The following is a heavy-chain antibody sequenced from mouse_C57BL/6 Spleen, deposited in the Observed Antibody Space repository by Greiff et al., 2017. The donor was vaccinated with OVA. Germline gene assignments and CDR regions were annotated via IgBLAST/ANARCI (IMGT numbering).Heavy chain of an antibody. CDR3: VRQLGDYAMDY. CDR2: LRSKSNNYAT. CDR1: GFSFNTSA. J-gene: IGHJ4*01. D-gene: IGHD3-3*01. Sequence: EVQVVESGGGLVQPKGSLKLSCAASGFSFNTSAMNWVRQAPGTGLEWVARLRSKSNNYATYYADYLKDRFTISRDDSESMLYLQMNNVKTEDTAMYYCVRQLGDYAMDYWGQGTSVTVSS. V-gene: IGHV10-1*01.